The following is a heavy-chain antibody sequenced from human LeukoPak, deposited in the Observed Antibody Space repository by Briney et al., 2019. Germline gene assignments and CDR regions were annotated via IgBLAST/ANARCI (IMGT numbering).Heavy chain of an antibody. CDR1: GFTFGSYA. J-gene: IGHJ4*02. V-gene: IGHV3-23*01. CDR2: ISGRGGST. CDR3: VKGGTDYDFWNDSSYSYYFDF. Sequence: GGSLRLSCAASGFTFGSYAMSWVRQAPGKGLEWVSYISGRGGSTFYADSVKGRLTISRDNSKNTLFLRMNSLRAEDTAMYYCVKGGTDYDFWNDSSYSYYFDFWGQGTLVTVSS. D-gene: IGHD3-3*01.